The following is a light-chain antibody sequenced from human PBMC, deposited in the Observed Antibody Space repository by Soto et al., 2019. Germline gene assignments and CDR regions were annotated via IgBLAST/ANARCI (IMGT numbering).Light chain of an antibody. V-gene: IGKV3-20*01. CDR2: GAS. J-gene: IGKJ5*01. Sequence: EIVMTQSPATLSVSPGERATLSCRASQSVNSDYLAWFQQKPGQAPRLLIYGASTRTTGIPDRFSGSGSGTDFTLTIGRLEPGEFAVYYCLHYGGSPLTFGQGTRLEI. CDR1: QSVNSDY. CDR3: LHYGGSPLT.